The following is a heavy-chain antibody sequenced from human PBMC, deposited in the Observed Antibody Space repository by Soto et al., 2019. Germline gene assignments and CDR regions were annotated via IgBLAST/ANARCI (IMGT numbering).Heavy chain of an antibody. CDR1: EDTFTRYV. J-gene: IGHJ6*02. CDR3: ATSTIDTSTWKQYFHGMDV. CDR2: INAGNGNT. Sequence: ASVKVSCKASEDTFTRYVIHWVRQAPGQRLGWMGWINAGNGNTKYSQNFQGRVTITRDASASTAYMELSSLRSQDTAVYYCATSTIDTSTWKQYFHGMDVCGQGSTVTVS. V-gene: IGHV1-3*01. D-gene: IGHD6-13*01.